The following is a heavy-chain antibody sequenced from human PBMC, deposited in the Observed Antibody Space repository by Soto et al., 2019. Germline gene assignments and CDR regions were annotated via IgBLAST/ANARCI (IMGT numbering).Heavy chain of an antibody. D-gene: IGHD6-19*01. CDR2: INPDGFRK. J-gene: IGHJ4*02. CDR1: GFSFNTYW. Sequence: EVQLVESGGGLVQPGGSLRLSCAAAGFSFNTYWMSWVRQAPGKGLEWVASINPDGFRKYFAVSVKGRFTISRDSAENSRYIQMITLRAEDTAVYYCARWESSDWYLGVWGQGTLVTVSS. CDR3: ARWESSDWYLGV. V-gene: IGHV3-7*03.